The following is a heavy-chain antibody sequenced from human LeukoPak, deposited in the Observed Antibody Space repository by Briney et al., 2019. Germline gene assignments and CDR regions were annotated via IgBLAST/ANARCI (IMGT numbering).Heavy chain of an antibody. CDR3: ARGPYSSGSSADY. Sequence: PGGSLRLSWAASGXTFSDYYVSWIRQAPGKGLEWVSYISSSDTYTNYADSVKGRFTISRDNAKNSLYLQMNSLRAEDTAVYYCARGPYSSGSSADYWGQGTLVTVSS. CDR2: ISSSDTYT. J-gene: IGHJ4*02. CDR1: GXTFSDYY. V-gene: IGHV3-11*06. D-gene: IGHD6-19*01.